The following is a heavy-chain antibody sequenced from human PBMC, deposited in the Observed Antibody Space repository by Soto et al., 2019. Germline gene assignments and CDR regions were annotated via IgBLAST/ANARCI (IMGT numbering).Heavy chain of an antibody. CDR2: TYYSGST. J-gene: IGHJ4*02. CDR1: GGSISSSSYY. Sequence: SETLSLTCTVSGGSISSSSYYWGWIRQPPGKGLEWIGSTYYSGSTYYNPSLKSRVTISVDTSKNQFSLKLSSVTAADTAVYYCAGQGRYCGGDCYSVDYWGQGTLVTVSS. V-gene: IGHV4-39*01. D-gene: IGHD2-21*02. CDR3: AGQGRYCGGDCYSVDY.